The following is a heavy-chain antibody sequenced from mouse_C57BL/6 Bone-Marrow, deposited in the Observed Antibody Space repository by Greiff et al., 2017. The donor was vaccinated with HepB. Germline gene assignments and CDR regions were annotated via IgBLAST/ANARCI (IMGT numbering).Heavy chain of an antibody. CDR2: ISSGSSTN. Sequence: EVQGVESGGGLVKPGGSLKLSCAASGFTFSDYGMHWVRQAPEKGLEWVAYISSGSSTNYYADTVKGRFTISRDNAKNTLYLQMTSLRSEDTAMYYCARLLNTTGWGDYWGQGTSVTVSS. D-gene: IGHD1-1*01. CDR1: GFTFSDYG. CDR3: ARLLNTTGWGDY. J-gene: IGHJ4*01. V-gene: IGHV5-17*01.